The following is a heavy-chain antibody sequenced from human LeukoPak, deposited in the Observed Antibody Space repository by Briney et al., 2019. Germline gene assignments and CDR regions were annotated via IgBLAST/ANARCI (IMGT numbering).Heavy chain of an antibody. J-gene: IGHJ6*02. CDR2: IIPILGIA. CDR1: GGTFSSYA. Sequence: GASVKVSCKASGGTFSSYAISWVRQAPGQGLEWMGRIIPILGIANYAQKFQGRVTITADKSTSTAYMELSSLRSEDTAVYYCARERDDLEYYHYGMDVWGQGTTVTVSS. V-gene: IGHV1-69*04. CDR3: ARERDDLEYYHYGMDV.